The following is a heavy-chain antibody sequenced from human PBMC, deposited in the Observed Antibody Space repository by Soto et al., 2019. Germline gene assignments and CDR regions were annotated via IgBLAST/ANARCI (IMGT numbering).Heavy chain of an antibody. CDR2: INTSNGNT. CDR3: ARDGIVGPTDALDI. CDR1: AYSFVKYA. Sequence: GASVTVSCQASAYSFVKYAIHWVRQAPGQRPEWMGWINTSNGNTRYSEKFQGRVTITRATSANTAYMELSSLRFEDTAVYFCARDGIVGPTDALDIWGQGTMVTVSS. D-gene: IGHD1-26*01. J-gene: IGHJ3*02. V-gene: IGHV1-3*04.